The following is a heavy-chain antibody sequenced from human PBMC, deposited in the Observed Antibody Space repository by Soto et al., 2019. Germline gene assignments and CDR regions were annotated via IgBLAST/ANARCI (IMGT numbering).Heavy chain of an antibody. CDR2: ISYDGSNK. D-gene: IGHD3-22*01. V-gene: IGHV3-30*18. Sequence: GGSLRLSCAASGFTFSSYGMHWVRQAPGKGLEWVAVISYDGSNKYYAGSVKGRFTISRDNSKNTLYLQMNSLRAEDTAVYYCAKGPYDSSGYYPYYFDYWGQGTLVTVSS. CDR1: GFTFSSYG. J-gene: IGHJ4*02. CDR3: AKGPYDSSGYYPYYFDY.